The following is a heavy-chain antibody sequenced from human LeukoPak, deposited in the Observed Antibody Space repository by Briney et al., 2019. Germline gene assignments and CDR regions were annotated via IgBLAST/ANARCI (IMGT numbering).Heavy chain of an antibody. CDR2: ITPNNGNI. V-gene: IGHV1-18*04. J-gene: IGHJ4*02. Sequence: GASVKVSCKASGYTFTGYYMHWVRQAPGQGLEWMGWITPNNGNINYAQKFQGRFTMTTDTSTTTAYMELRSLRSDDTAVYYCARGSRYCSGGSCYRQYYFDYWGQGTLVTVSS. D-gene: IGHD2-15*01. CDR3: ARGSRYCSGGSCYRQYYFDY. CDR1: GYTFTGYY.